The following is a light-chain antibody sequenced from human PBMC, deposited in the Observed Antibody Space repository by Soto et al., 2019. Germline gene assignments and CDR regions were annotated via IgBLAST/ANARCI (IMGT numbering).Light chain of an antibody. Sequence: ESVLTQSPGTLSLSPGERATLFCRASHYVSGSYLAWYQQKPGQAPRLLIYGASTRATGIPARFSGSGSGTDFTLTISRLEPEDFAVYYCQQYGDLSLTFGGGTKVEIK. CDR3: QQYGDLSLT. CDR2: GAS. J-gene: IGKJ4*01. CDR1: HYVSGSY. V-gene: IGKV3-20*01.